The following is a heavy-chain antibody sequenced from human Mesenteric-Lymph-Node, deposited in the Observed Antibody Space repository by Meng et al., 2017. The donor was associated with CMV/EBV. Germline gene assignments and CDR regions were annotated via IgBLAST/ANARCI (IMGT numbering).Heavy chain of an antibody. Sequence: ASVKVSCKAFGYTLTHYYMHWVRQAPGQGLEWMGWISAYNGNTNYAQKLQGRVTMTTDTSTTTAYMELRSLRSDDTAVYYCARDHRGYTIMGGDYWGQGTLVTVSS. D-gene: IGHD5-18*01. J-gene: IGHJ4*02. CDR1: GYTLTHYY. V-gene: IGHV1-18*04. CDR2: ISAYNGNT. CDR3: ARDHRGYTIMGGDY.